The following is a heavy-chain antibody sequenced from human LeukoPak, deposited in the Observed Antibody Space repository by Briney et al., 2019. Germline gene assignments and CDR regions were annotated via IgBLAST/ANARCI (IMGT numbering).Heavy chain of an antibody. Sequence: GASVKVSCKASGYTFSGYYIHWVRQAPGQGLEWMGWINPNTGGTKYAQKFQGRVTMTRDTSISTAYMELSRLTSDDTAVYYCARETYYSSGNVYNRIDYWGQGTLVTVSS. V-gene: IGHV1-2*02. CDR1: GYTFSGYY. J-gene: IGHJ4*02. CDR3: ARETYYSSGNVYNRIDY. D-gene: IGHD3-10*01. CDR2: INPNTGGT.